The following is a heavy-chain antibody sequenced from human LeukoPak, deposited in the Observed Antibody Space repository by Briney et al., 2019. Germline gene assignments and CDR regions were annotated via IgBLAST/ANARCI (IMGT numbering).Heavy chain of an antibody. Sequence: SETLSLTCAVYGGSFSGHYWSWIRQPPGKGLEWIGEINHSGSTNYNPSLKSRVTISVDTSKNQFSLKLSSVTAADTAVYYCARHSTMVRGADYWGQGTLVTVSS. V-gene: IGHV4-34*01. CDR1: GGSFSGHY. CDR2: INHSGST. CDR3: ARHSTMVRGADY. D-gene: IGHD3-10*01. J-gene: IGHJ4*02.